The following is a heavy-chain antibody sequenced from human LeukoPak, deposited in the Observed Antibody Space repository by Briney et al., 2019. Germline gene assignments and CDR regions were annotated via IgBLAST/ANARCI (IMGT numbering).Heavy chain of an antibody. Sequence: GASVKVSCKASGYTFTGYYMHWVRQAPGQGLEWMGWINPNSGGTNYAQKFQGRVTMTRDTSTSTVYMELSSLRSEDTAVYYCARERYYDYVWGSYRYSYYYYMDVWGKGTTVTISS. CDR3: ARERYYDYVWGSYRYSYYYYMDV. V-gene: IGHV1-2*02. CDR2: INPNSGGT. J-gene: IGHJ6*03. D-gene: IGHD3-16*02. CDR1: GYTFTGYY.